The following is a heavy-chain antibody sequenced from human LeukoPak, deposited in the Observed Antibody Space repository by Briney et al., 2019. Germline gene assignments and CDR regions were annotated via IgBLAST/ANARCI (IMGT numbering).Heavy chain of an antibody. CDR3: ARGGNRYGV. CDR1: GGSISSSSYY. J-gene: IGHJ4*02. D-gene: IGHD4-17*01. V-gene: IGHV4-39*07. Sequence: SETLSLTCTVSGGSISSSSYYWGWIRQPPGKGLEWIGSIYYSGSTYYNPSLKSRVTISVDTSKNQFSLKLSSVTAADTAVYYCARGGNRYGVWGQGTLVTVSS. CDR2: IYYSGST.